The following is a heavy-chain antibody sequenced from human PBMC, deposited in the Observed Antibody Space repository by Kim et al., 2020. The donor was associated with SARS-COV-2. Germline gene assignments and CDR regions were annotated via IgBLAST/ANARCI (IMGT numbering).Heavy chain of an antibody. J-gene: IGHJ5*02. V-gene: IGHV7-4-1*02. CDR2: INTNTGNP. Sequence: ASVKVSCKASGYTFTSYAMNWVRQAPGQGLEWMGWINTNTGNPTYAQGFTGRFVFSLDTSVSTAYLQISSLKAEDTAVYYCARDPSRKDYSGSYYMGGGWFDPWGQGTLVTVSS. CDR3: ARDPSRKDYSGSYYMGGGWFDP. D-gene: IGHD1-26*01. CDR1: GYTFTSYA.